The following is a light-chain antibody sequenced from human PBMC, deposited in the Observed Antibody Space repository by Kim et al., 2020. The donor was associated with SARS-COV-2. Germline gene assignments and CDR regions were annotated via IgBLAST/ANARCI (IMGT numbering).Light chain of an antibody. V-gene: IGKV3-15*01. CDR2: GAS. J-gene: IGKJ1*01. Sequence: VSPGERATLSCRASQSVSSNLAWYQQKPGQAPRLLIYGASTRATGIPARFSGSGSGTEFTLTISSLQSEDCAVYYCQQYSNWPRTFGRGTKVDIK. CDR3: QQYSNWPRT. CDR1: QSVSSN.